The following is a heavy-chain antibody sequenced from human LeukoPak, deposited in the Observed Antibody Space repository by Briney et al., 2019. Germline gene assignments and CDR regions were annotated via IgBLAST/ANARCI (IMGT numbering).Heavy chain of an antibody. CDR3: ATKQWLAPPPDS. CDR1: GFTFSKHR. D-gene: IGHD6-19*01. Sequence: GGSLRLSCAASGFTFSKHRKLWVRQPPGKRLESVSRISTDGSVTTYADSVKGRFTVSRDNADKTMFLQMNGVRDEYTAVYYCATKQWLAPPPDSWGQGTPVTVSS. J-gene: IGHJ4*02. V-gene: IGHV3-74*01. CDR2: ISTDGSVT.